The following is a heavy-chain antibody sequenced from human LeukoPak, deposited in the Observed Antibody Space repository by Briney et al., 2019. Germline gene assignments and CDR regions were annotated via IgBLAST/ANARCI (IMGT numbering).Heavy chain of an antibody. Sequence: TGGSLRLSCAASGFTVSSNYMSWARQAPGKGLEYVSGISSNGGSTYYANSVKGRFTISRDNSKNTLYLQMGSLRAEDMAVYYCARPHLSSAWAYFDYWGQGTLVTVSS. J-gene: IGHJ4*02. CDR2: ISSNGGST. V-gene: IGHV3-64*01. CDR3: ARPHLSSAWAYFDY. D-gene: IGHD6-19*01. CDR1: GFTVSSNY.